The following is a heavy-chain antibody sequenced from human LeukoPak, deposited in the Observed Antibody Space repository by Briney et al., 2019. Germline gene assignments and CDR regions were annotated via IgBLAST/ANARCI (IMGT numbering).Heavy chain of an antibody. Sequence: SETLSLTCAVYGGSFSVYYWSWIRQPPGQGLEWIGEINHSGSTNYNPSLKSRVTISVDTSKNQFSLKLSSVTAADTAVYYCARGVGIQLWIYWGQGTLVTVSS. D-gene: IGHD5-18*01. V-gene: IGHV4-34*01. CDR3: ARGVGIQLWIY. J-gene: IGHJ4*02. CDR1: GGSFSVYY. CDR2: INHSGST.